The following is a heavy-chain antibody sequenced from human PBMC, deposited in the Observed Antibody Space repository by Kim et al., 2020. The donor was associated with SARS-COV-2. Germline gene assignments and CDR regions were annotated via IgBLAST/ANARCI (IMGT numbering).Heavy chain of an antibody. CDR3: TSTWIQLWLPPFDY. V-gene: IGHV3-49*02. Sequence: AAAVKGRVTSTRDESKSIAYLQMNSLKTENTAVYYCTSTWIQLWLPPFDYWGQGTLVTVSS. J-gene: IGHJ4*02. D-gene: IGHD5-18*01.